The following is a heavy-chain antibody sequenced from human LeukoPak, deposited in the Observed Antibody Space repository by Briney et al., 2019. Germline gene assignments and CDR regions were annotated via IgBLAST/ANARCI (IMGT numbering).Heavy chain of an antibody. CDR2: IYHSGST. V-gene: IGHV4-59*04. D-gene: IGHD3-10*01. J-gene: IGHJ6*03. CDR1: GGSISSYY. CDR3: ARLTKNDSGTYRFGKKKRGYMDV. Sequence: SETLSLTCTVSGGSISSYYWSWIRQPPGKGLEWIGSIYHSGSTYYNPSLKSRVTISVDTSKNQFSLRLSSVTAADTAVYYCARLTKNDSGTYRFGKKKRGYMDVWGKGTTVTISS.